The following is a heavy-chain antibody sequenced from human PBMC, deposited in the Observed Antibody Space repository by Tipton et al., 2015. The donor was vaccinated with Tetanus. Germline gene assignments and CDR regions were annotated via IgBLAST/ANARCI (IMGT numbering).Heavy chain of an antibody. CDR1: GGSFSGYY. V-gene: IGHV4-34*01. D-gene: IGHD2-21*01. J-gene: IGHJ4*02. CDR3: AAAAFLSVDY. Sequence: TLSLTCAVYGGSFSGYYWSWIRQPPGKGLEWIGEINHSGSTNYNPSLKSRVTISVDTSKNQFSLKLSSVTAADTAVYYCAAAAFLSVDYWGQGTLVTVSS. CDR2: INHSGST.